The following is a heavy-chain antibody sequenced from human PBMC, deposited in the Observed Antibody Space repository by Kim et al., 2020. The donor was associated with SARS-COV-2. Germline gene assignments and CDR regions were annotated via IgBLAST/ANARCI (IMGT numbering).Heavy chain of an antibody. CDR1: GGSFSGYY. J-gene: IGHJ4*01. V-gene: IGHV4-34*01. Sequence: SETLSLTCAVYGGSFSGYYWSWIRQPPGKGLEWIGEINHSGSTNYNPSLKSRVTISVDTSKNQFSLKLSSVTAADTAVYYCARVPFDILTGTKMNFDYWG. D-gene: IGHD3-9*01. CDR2: INHSGST. CDR3: ARVPFDILTGTKMNFDY.